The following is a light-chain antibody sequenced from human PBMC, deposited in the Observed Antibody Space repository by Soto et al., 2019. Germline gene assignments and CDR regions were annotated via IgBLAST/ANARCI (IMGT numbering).Light chain of an antibody. CDR2: ASS. J-gene: IGKJ1*01. CDR3: QQLDNSQWN. CDR1: QPVHSRY. V-gene: IGKV3-20*01. Sequence: EIVLTQSPGTLSLSAGEIATLSCTASQPVHSRYLSWYPPKVGQAPRLLIYASSKRATGIPDRFSGSGSGTDFALTISRLEPEDFAVYYCQQLDNSQWNFGQGTKGDIK.